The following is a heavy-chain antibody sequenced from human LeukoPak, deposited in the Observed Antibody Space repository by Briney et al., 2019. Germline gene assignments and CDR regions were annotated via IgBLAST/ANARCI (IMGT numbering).Heavy chain of an antibody. J-gene: IGHJ4*02. Sequence: GSGPTLVNPTQTLTLTCTFSGFSLSTSGVGVGWIRQPPGKALEWLALIYWDDDKRCSPSLKSRLTITKDTSKNQVVLTMTNMDPVDTATYYCAHTGTVTHSSGYLPFDYWGQGTLVTVSS. CDR2: IYWDDDK. CDR3: AHTGTVTHSSGYLPFDY. CDR1: GFSLSTSGVG. V-gene: IGHV2-5*02. D-gene: IGHD3-22*01.